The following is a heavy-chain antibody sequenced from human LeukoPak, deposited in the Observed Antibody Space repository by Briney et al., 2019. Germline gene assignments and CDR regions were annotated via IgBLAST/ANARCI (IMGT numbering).Heavy chain of an antibody. Sequence: PGRSLRLSCAASGFTFSSYGMHWVRQAPGKGREWVAVISYDGSNKYYADSVKGRFTISRDNSKNTLYLQMNSLRAEDTAVYYCAKAIYRYQLLWNDYWGQGTLVTVSS. J-gene: IGHJ4*02. CDR1: GFTFSSYG. CDR2: ISYDGSNK. D-gene: IGHD2-2*01. V-gene: IGHV3-30*18. CDR3: AKAIYRYQLLWNDY.